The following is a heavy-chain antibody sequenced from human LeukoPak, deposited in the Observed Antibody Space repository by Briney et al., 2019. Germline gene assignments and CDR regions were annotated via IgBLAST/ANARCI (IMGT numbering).Heavy chain of an antibody. CDR1: GFTFSSYS. Sequence: GGSLRLSCAASGFTFSSYSMNWVRQAPGKGLEWVSSISSSSSYIYYADSVKGRFTISRGNAKNSLYLQMNSLRAEDTAVYYCARDRGIVGATSFDYWGQGTLVTVSS. CDR3: ARDRGIVGATSFDY. J-gene: IGHJ4*02. D-gene: IGHD1-26*01. V-gene: IGHV3-21*01. CDR2: ISSSSSYI.